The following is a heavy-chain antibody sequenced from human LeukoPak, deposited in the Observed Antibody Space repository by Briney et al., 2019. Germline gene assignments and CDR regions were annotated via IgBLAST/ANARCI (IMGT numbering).Heavy chain of an antibody. V-gene: IGHV3-48*01. Sequence: PGGSLRLSCAASGFTFSSYSMNWVRQAPGKGLEWVSYISSSSSTIYYADSVKGRFTISRDNAKNSLYLQMNSLRAEDTAVYYCARAPYHAHPLEPSLFDYWGQGTLVTVSS. J-gene: IGHJ4*02. CDR2: ISSSSSTI. CDR1: GFTFSSYS. CDR3: ARAPYHAHPLEPSLFDY. D-gene: IGHD1-1*01.